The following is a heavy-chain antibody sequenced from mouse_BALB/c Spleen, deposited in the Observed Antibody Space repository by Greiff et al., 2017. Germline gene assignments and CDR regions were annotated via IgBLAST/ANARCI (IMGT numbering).Heavy chain of an antibody. J-gene: IGHJ2*01. D-gene: IGHD1-1*01. CDR3: ARYYYGSSRFDY. V-gene: IGHV5-6-5*01. Sequence: EVKLMESGGGLVKPGGSLKLSCAASGFTFSSYAMSWVRQTPEKRLEWVASISSGGSNYYPDSVKGRFTISRDNARNILYLQMSSLRSEDTAMYYCARYYYGSSRFDYWGQGTTLTVSS. CDR1: GFTFSSYA. CDR2: ISSGGSN.